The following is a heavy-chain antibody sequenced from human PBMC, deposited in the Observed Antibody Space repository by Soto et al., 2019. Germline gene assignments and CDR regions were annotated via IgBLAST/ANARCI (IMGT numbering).Heavy chain of an antibody. CDR3: ARTHSGSYYSVFNY. V-gene: IGHV4-38-2*01. D-gene: IGHD1-26*01. CDR1: NFSISSGYY. Sequence: SETLSLTCVVSNFSISSGYYWGWIRQSPGKGLEWIASIYRSGTTSYNPSLKSRVTISVDPSKNPFSLMLTAVTDADTAVYYCARTHSGSYYSVFNYWGRGSLVTVSS. J-gene: IGHJ4*02. CDR2: IYRSGTT.